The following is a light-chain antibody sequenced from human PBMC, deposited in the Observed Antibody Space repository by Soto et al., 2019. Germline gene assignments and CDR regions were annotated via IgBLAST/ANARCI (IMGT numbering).Light chain of an antibody. CDR3: QQSYSTLRT. Sequence: EIQMTQSPSSLSASVGDRVTITCRASQSISSYLNWYQQKPGKAPKLLIYAASSLQSGVPSRFSGSGSGTDFTLTISSLQPEDFATYYCQQSYSTLRTFGQGTKVDIK. CDR2: AAS. J-gene: IGKJ1*01. V-gene: IGKV1-39*01. CDR1: QSISSY.